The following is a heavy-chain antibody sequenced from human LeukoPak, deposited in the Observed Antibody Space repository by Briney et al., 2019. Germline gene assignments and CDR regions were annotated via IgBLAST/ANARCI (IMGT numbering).Heavy chain of an antibody. CDR2: ISYDGRNK. D-gene: IGHD2-15*01. CDR3: AKPRDIDSWAFDV. Sequence: GRSLRLSCAAFEFTFNNHDMHWVRQAPGKGLEWVAAISYDGRNKYYADSVKGRFTISRDNSKNTLNLQMNSLRTEDTAVFYCAKPRDIDSWAFDVWGQGTMVTVSS. J-gene: IGHJ3*01. CDR1: EFTFNNHD. V-gene: IGHV3-30*18.